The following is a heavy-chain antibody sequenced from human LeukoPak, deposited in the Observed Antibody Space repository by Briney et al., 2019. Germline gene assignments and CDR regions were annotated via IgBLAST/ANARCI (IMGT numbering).Heavy chain of an antibody. CDR1: GYTLTELS. CDR2: FDPEDGET. Sequence: GASVKVSCKVSGYTLTELSMHWVRQAPGKGLEWMGGFDPEDGETIYAQKFQGRVTMTEDTSTDTAYMELSSLRSEDTAVYYCATFKARGSYYFAFDIWGQGTMVTVSS. D-gene: IGHD1-26*01. V-gene: IGHV1-24*01. CDR3: ATFKARGSYYFAFDI. J-gene: IGHJ3*02.